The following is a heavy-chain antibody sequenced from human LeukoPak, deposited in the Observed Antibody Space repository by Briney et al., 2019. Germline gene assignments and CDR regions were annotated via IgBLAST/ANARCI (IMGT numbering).Heavy chain of an antibody. CDR1: GFTFSSYA. CDR3: AREAHTFDY. CDR2: IKLDGSEI. J-gene: IGHJ4*02. V-gene: IGHV3-7*01. Sequence: GGSLRLSCAASGFTFSSYAMSWVRQAPGKGLEWVANIKLDGSEIHYLDSVKGRFTISRDNVKNALDLQMNSLRAEDTAVYFCAREAHTFDYWGQGTLVTVYS.